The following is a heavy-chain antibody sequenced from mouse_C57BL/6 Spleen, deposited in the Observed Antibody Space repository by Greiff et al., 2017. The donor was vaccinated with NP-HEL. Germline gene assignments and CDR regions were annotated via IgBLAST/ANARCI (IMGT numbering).Heavy chain of an antibody. CDR3: TSHLYGSWYFDD. D-gene: IGHD1-1*01. Sequence: VQLVESGPELVKPGASVKISCTASGFAFSSYWMYWVKQRPGKGLEWIGWIYPGDGDTNYTGKFKGKATLTADNSSSTPYLQLSSLTSEDSAVYSCTSHLYGSWYFDDWGKGTTVTVSS. CDR1: GFAFSSYW. CDR2: IYPGDGDT. J-gene: IGHJ1*03. V-gene: IGHV1-82*01.